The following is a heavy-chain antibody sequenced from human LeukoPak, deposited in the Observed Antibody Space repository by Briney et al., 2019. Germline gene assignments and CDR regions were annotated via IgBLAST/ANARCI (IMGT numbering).Heavy chain of an antibody. D-gene: IGHD5-18*01. Sequence: ASVKVSYKASGCTFTTYYMHWVRQAPGQGLEWMGIINPSSGSTSYAQKFQGRVTMTRDTSTSTVYMELSSLRSEDTAIYYCARVLGAHRYGSIDHWGQGTLVTVSS. CDR2: INPSSGST. CDR1: GCTFTTYY. CDR3: ARVLGAHRYGSIDH. V-gene: IGHV1-46*01. J-gene: IGHJ1*01.